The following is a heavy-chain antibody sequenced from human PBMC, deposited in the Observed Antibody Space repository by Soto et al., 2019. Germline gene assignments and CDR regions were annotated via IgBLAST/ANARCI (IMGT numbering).Heavy chain of an antibody. CDR2: INPNSGGT. Sequence: ASVKVSCKASGYTFTGYYMHWVRQAPGQGLEWMGWINPNSGGTNYAQKFQGWVTMTRDTSISTAYMELSRLRSDDTAVYYCARGHYYYDSSGYVDAFDIWGQGTMVTVSS. CDR3: ARGHYYYDSSGYVDAFDI. CDR1: GYTFTGYY. V-gene: IGHV1-2*04. D-gene: IGHD3-22*01. J-gene: IGHJ3*02.